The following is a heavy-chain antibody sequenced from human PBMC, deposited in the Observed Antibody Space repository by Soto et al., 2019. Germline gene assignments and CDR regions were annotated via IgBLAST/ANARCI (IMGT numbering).Heavy chain of an antibody. V-gene: IGHV3-23*01. D-gene: IGHD3-16*01. CDR2: ISGSGDSI. CDR3: AKRALGFSYYFDY. J-gene: IGHJ4*02. CDR1: GFTFSSYA. Sequence: GGSLRLSCAASGFTFSSYAMSWVRQAPGKGLEWVSAISGSGDSIYYADSVKGRFTISRDNSQNPLYLQMNSLRAEDTAVYYCAKRALGFSYYFDYWGQGPLVTVSS.